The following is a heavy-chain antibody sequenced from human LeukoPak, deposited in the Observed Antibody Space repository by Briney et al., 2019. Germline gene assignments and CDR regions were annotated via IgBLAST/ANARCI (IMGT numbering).Heavy chain of an antibody. J-gene: IGHJ6*03. V-gene: IGHV3-21*01. Sequence: KPGGSLRLSCAASGFNFSSYSMNWVREPPGESGEGVSSICSSNSYIYYAHSVKGQFTISRDNAKNSLYPQMNSLRAEDTAVYYCAAVGDSSSSLGIDYYYYYMDVWGKGTTVTVSS. CDR3: AAVGDSSSSLGIDYYYYYMDV. D-gene: IGHD6-6*01. CDR2: ICSSNSYI. CDR1: GFNFSSYS.